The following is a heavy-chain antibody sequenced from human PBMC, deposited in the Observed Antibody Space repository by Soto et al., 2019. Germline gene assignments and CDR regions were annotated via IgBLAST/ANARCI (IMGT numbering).Heavy chain of an antibody. J-gene: IGHJ2*01. D-gene: IGHD2-2*01. Sequence: SVKVSCKASGGTFSSYAISWVRQAPGQGLEWMGGIIPIFGTANYAQKFQGRVTITADKSTSTAYMELSSLRSEDTAVYYCATPPRYCSSTSCRTYWYFDLWGRGTVVTVSS. V-gene: IGHV1-69*06. CDR2: IIPIFGTA. CDR3: ATPPRYCSSTSCRTYWYFDL. CDR1: GGTFSSYA.